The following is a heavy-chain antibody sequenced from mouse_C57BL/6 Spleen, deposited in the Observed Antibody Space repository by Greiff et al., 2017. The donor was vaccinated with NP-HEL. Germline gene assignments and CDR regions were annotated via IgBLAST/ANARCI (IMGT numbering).Heavy chain of an antibody. CDR3: ARHQRGAMDY. J-gene: IGHJ4*01. Sequence: EVQVVESGGGLVPPGGSLKLSCAASGFTFSDYYMYWVRPTPKKRLEWVAYIRNGGGSTYHPATVKGRVTISRANAKNTLYLQKSRLKSEDTAMYYCARHQRGAMDYWGQGTSVTVSS. CDR1: GFTFSDYY. V-gene: IGHV5-12*01. CDR2: IRNGGGST.